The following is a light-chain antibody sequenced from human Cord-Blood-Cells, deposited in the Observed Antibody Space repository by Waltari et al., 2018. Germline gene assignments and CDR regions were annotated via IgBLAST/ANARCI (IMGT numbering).Light chain of an antibody. V-gene: IGKV1-39*01. J-gene: IGKJ2*01. CDR1: QSISSY. CDR3: QQSYSTHYT. CDR2: AAS. Sequence: DIQMTQSPSSLSASVGDRVTITCRASQSISSYLNWYRQKPGKAPKLLIYAASSLQSGVPSRFSGSGSGTDFTLTISSLQPEDFATYYCQQSYSTHYTFGQGTKLEIK.